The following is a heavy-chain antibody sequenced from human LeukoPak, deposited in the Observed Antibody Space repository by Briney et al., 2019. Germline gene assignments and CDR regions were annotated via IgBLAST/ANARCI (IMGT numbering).Heavy chain of an antibody. CDR1: GFTFRSSW. CDR2: INSDGSST. J-gene: IGHJ5*02. Sequence: PGGSLRLSCVASGFTFRSSWMHWVRQAPGKGLVWVSRINSDGSSTSYADSVKGRFTISRDNAKNTLNLQMNSLRVEDTAVYYCVRGGYYAPNWFDPWGQGTLVTVTS. V-gene: IGHV3-74*01. CDR3: VRGGYYAPNWFDP. D-gene: IGHD2-2*01.